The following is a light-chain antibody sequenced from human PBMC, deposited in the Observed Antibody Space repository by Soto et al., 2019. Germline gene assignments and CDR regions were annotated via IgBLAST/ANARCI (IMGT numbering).Light chain of an antibody. Sequence: DIVMTQTPLSSPVTLGQPASISCRSSQSLVHSDGKTYLSWLQQRPGQPPRLLIYKSSKRFSGGPDRFSGSGAGTNFTLKISRVEAEDVGVYYCMQATQFPWTFGQGTKVEIK. V-gene: IGKV2-24*01. CDR2: KSS. CDR3: MQATQFPWT. CDR1: QSLVHSDGKTY. J-gene: IGKJ1*01.